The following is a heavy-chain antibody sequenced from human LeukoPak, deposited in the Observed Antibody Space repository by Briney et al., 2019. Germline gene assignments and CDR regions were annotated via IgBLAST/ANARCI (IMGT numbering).Heavy chain of an antibody. CDR2: IYHSGST. Sequence: SETLSLTCTVSGYSISSGYYWGWIRQPPGKGLEWIGSIYHSGSTYYNPSLKSRVTISVDTPKNQFSLKLSSVTAADTAVYYCALTWTGTPRWFDPWGQGTLVTVSS. V-gene: IGHV4-38-2*02. J-gene: IGHJ5*02. CDR3: ALTWTGTPRWFDP. D-gene: IGHD1-1*01. CDR1: GYSISSGYY.